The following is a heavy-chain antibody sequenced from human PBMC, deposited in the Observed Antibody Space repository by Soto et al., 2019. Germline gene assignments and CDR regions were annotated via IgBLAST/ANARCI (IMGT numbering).Heavy chain of an antibody. CDR1: GYTFTSYY. D-gene: IGHD6-13*01. V-gene: IGHV1-46*01. CDR2: INPSDGTT. Sequence: ASVKVSCKVTGYTFTSYYRNWVRQAPGQGLEWMGIINPSDGTTIYAQRFQGRVSVTWDTSTSTVYMEMRSLTSEDTAVYYCATGLGRIAGDLLEIWGQGTVVTVSS. J-gene: IGHJ3*02. CDR3: ATGLGRIAGDLLEI.